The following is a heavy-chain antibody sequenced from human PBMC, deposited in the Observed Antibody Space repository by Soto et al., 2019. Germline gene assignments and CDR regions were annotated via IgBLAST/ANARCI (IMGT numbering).Heavy chain of an antibody. J-gene: IGHJ4*02. Sequence: QVQLVQSGAEVRQPASSVKVSCKTSGGTFSSYAISWVRQAPGQGLEWMGGIVPIVDTSTYAQKFQGRVTITADESTSTVYMALSSLRSYDTAVYYCVRVVAIPGYPDNWGQGTLVTVSS. CDR2: IVPIVDTS. D-gene: IGHD5-12*01. V-gene: IGHV1-69*12. CDR1: GGTFSSYA. CDR3: VRVVAIPGYPDN.